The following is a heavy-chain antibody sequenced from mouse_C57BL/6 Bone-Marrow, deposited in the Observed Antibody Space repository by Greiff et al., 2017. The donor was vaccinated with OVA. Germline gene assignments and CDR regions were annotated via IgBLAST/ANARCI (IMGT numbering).Heavy chain of an antibody. D-gene: IGHD1-1*01. CDR3: VRHECDGFDY. Sequence: EVKLVESGGGLVQPKGSLKLSCAASGFSFNTYAMNWVRQTPGKGLEWVARIRSKSNNYATYYAGSVKDRFTISRDDSESMLYLQMNNLKTEDTAMYYCVRHECDGFDYWGQGTTLTVSS. V-gene: IGHV10-1*01. J-gene: IGHJ2*01. CDR1: GFSFNTYA. CDR2: IRSKSNNYAT.